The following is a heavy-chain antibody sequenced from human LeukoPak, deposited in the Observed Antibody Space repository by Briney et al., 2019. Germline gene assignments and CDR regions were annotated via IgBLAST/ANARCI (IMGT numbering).Heavy chain of an antibody. V-gene: IGHV4-38-2*02. CDR1: GYSISSGYY. Sequence: PSETLSLTCTVSGYSISSGYYWGWIRQPPGKGLEWIGRIYHSGSTYYNPSLKSRVTISVDTSKNQFSLKLSSVTAADTAVYYCASLYGDSPDPFDYWGQGTLVTVSS. CDR3: ASLYGDSPDPFDY. D-gene: IGHD4-17*01. J-gene: IGHJ4*02. CDR2: IYHSGST.